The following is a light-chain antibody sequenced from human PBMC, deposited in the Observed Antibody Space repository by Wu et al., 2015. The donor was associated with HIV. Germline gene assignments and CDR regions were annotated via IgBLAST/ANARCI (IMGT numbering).Light chain of an antibody. CDR3: QQYESSIT. J-gene: IGKJ5*01. CDR2: SAS. CDR1: QSVTNNY. Sequence: EIVLTQSPGTLSLSPGERATLSCRASQSVTNNYFAWFQQKPGQAPRLLIYSASSRATGIPDRFSGGGSGTDFTLTITRLEPEDFAVYYCQQYESSITFGQGTRLDIK. V-gene: IGKV3-20*01.